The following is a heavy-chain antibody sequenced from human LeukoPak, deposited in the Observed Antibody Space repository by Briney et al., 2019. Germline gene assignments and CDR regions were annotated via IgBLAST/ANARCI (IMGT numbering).Heavy chain of an antibody. CDR3: VAGSGTYTKFDY. J-gene: IGHJ4*02. Sequence: PSETLSLTCTVSGGSVSRSPYYWGWIRQPPGKGLEWIGNIYYSGSTYYNPSLKSRVTISVDTSKNQFSLKLTSVTAADTAVYYCVAGSGTYTKFDYWGQGTLVTVSS. CDR2: IYYSGST. V-gene: IGHV4-39*07. CDR1: GGSVSRSPYY. D-gene: IGHD1-26*01.